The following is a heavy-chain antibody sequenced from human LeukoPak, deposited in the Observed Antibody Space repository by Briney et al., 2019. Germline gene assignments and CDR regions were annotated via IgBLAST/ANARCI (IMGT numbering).Heavy chain of an antibody. J-gene: IGHJ3*01. V-gene: IGHV3-48*01. CDR2: ISPTGSTI. CDR1: LFTLSRYS. D-gene: IGHD1-26*01. CDR3: ASLTLGAIRRISYAFDL. Sequence: GGSLRLSCAPPLFTLSRYSMNWVRQAPGKGPECVSYISPTGSTIYSADSVRGRCTISRNTGQNTWYLQMTSLRPEDTAMYYCASLTLGAIRRISYAFDLWGQGTMVTVYS.